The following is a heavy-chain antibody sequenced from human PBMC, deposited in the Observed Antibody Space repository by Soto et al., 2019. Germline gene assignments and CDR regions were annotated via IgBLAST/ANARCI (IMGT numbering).Heavy chain of an antibody. J-gene: IGHJ4*02. Sequence: ASVKVSCKASGYTFTSYGISWVRQAPGQGLEWMGWISAYNGNTNYAQKLQGRVTMTTDTSTSTAYMELRSLRSDDTAVYYCARGIPLIPVGSHSDGRDDYWGQGTLVTVSS. CDR1: GYTFTSYG. CDR2: ISAYNGNT. D-gene: IGHD1-26*01. CDR3: ARGIPLIPVGSHSDGRDDY. V-gene: IGHV1-18*01.